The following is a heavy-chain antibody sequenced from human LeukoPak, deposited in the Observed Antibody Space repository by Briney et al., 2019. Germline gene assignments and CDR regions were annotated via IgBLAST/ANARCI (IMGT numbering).Heavy chain of an antibody. CDR1: GFTFRTYG. CDR2: IWSDENNK. V-gene: IGHV3-33*06. Sequence: PGGSLRLSCAASGFTFRTYGIHWVRQAPGKGLEWLAVIWSDENNKQYADSVKGRFTIARHNSKNTVFLQMNSLRDEDTALYYCAKDGHTSGYYYFDYWGQGTLVTVSS. D-gene: IGHD3-9*01. CDR3: AKDGHTSGYYYFDY. J-gene: IGHJ4*02.